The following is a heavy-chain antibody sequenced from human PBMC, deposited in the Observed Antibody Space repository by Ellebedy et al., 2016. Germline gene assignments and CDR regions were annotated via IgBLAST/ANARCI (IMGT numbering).Heavy chain of an antibody. V-gene: IGHV4-30-2*01. Sequence: SETLSLXXVVFGGSIISGGYSWSWIRQPPGRGLEWIGYIYHSGRTLYNPSLKTRVTMSVDTSKNQFSLKLNSVTAADTAVYYCARESRHIVVLPGAKYYHHYMDVWGNGTTVTVSS. CDR2: IYHSGRT. CDR3: ARESRHIVVLPGAKYYHHYMDV. J-gene: IGHJ6*03. CDR1: GGSIISGGYS. D-gene: IGHD2-2*01.